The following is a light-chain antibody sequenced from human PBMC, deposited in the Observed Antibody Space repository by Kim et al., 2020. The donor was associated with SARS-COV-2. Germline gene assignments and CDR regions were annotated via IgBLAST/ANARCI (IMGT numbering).Light chain of an antibody. V-gene: IGKV4-1*01. Sequence: STLDCKSSQTVLYNSNNKNYLAWYQQKPGQAPKLLIYWASIRESGVSDRFSGCGSETDFTLTISGLQAEDVAVYYCQQYYSTPPSFGQGTKLEI. CDR2: WAS. CDR3: QQYYSTPPS. CDR1: QTVLYNSNNKNY. J-gene: IGKJ2*03.